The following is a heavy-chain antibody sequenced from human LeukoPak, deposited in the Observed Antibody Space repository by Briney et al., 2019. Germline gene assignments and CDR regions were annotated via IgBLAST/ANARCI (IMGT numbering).Heavy chain of an antibody. D-gene: IGHD5-18*01. CDR2: MNPNSGNT. V-gene: IGHV1-8*01. CDR1: GYTFTSYD. Sequence: ASVKVSCKASGYTFTSYDINWVRQATGQGLEWMGWMNPNSGNTGYAQKFQGRVTMTRNTSISTAYMELSSLRSEDTAVYYCARGPDTAKGYYYYYYMYVWGKGTTVTVSS. J-gene: IGHJ6*03. CDR3: ARGPDTAKGYYYYYYMYV.